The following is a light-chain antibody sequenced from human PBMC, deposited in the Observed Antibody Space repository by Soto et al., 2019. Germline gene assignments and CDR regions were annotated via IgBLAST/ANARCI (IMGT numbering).Light chain of an antibody. CDR1: ESVRGY. V-gene: IGKV3-11*01. CDR3: QQRYGWPPLT. J-gene: IGKJ4*01. CDR2: DAS. Sequence: IVLTQSPDTLSLCPGERATVSSRATESVRGYLAWYQQKPGQAPRLLIYDASNRATGVPVRFSGSGSGTDFTLTISSLEPEDFAVYYCQQRYGWPPLTFGGGTKVDIK.